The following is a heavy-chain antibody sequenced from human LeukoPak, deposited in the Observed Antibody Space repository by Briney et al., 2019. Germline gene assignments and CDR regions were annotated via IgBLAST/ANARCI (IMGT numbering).Heavy chain of an antibody. D-gene: IGHD6-19*01. CDR2: IGGSGGRT. Sequence: GGTLRLSCAASGFTFSSYGMSWVRQAPGKGLEWVSGIGGSGGRTYFADSVKGRFTISRDNSKNTLYLQMNSLRAEDTAVYYCASYSSLDYWGQGTLVTVSS. J-gene: IGHJ4*02. V-gene: IGHV3-23*01. CDR1: GFTFSSYG. CDR3: ASYSSLDY.